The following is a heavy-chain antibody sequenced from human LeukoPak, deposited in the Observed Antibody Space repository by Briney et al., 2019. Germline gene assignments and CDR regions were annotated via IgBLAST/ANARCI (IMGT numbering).Heavy chain of an antibody. V-gene: IGHV1-2*02. D-gene: IGHD3-10*01. CDR1: GYTFTGYY. Sequence: ASVKVSCKASGYTFTGYYMHWVRQAPGQGLEWMGWINPNSGGTNYAQKFQGRVTMTRDTSISTAYMELSRLRSDDTAVYYCARGLWFGELPLSWYWGQGTLVTVSS. CDR3: ARGLWFGELPLSWY. J-gene: IGHJ4*02. CDR2: INPNSGGT.